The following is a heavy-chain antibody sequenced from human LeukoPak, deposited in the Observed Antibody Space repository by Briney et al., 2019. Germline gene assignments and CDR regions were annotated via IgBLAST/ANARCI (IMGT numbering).Heavy chain of an antibody. V-gene: IGHV3-23*01. CDR3: AKPHYYDSSGYRDY. Sequence: GGSLRLSCAASGFTFSSYAMSWVRQAPGKGLEWASAISGSGGSTYYADSVKGRFTISRDNSKNTLYLQMNSLRAEDTAVYYCAKPHYYDSSGYRDYWGQGTLVTVSS. CDR1: GFTFSSYA. CDR2: ISGSGGST. J-gene: IGHJ4*02. D-gene: IGHD3-22*01.